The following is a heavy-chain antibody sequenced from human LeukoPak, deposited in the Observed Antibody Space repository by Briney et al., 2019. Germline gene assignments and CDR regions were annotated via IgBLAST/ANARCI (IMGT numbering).Heavy chain of an antibody. CDR3: ARGRSNYYGMDV. D-gene: IGHD1-26*01. CDR1: DGSINSYY. Sequence: PSETLSLTCSVSDGSINSYYWNWIRRPPGKGLEWIGYIYYNGNTNYSPSLKSRVTMLVDTSKNLFSLKVSSVTAADTAVYYCARGRSNYYGMDVWGQGTTVTVSS. V-gene: IGHV4-59*01. J-gene: IGHJ6*02. CDR2: IYYNGNT.